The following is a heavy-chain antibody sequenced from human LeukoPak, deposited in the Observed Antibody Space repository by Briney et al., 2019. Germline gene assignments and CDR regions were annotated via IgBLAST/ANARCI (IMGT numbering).Heavy chain of an antibody. Sequence: GGSLRLSCAASGLHFSGTAMSWVRQAPGKGLEWVSAISHDGMNAYYADSVKGRFAISRDNSKKTVSLEMSSLTAADTGVYYCAKDGAQYSSGPECDPRGQGALVTVSP. CDR1: GLHFSGTA. CDR2: ISHDGMNA. CDR3: AKDGAQYSSGPECDP. J-gene: IGHJ5*02. V-gene: IGHV3-23*01. D-gene: IGHD6-19*01.